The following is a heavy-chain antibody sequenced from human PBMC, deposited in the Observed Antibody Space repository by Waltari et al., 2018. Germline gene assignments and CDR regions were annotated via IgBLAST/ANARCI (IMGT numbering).Heavy chain of an antibody. CDR2: IWYDGSNK. J-gene: IGHJ6*02. D-gene: IGHD3-3*01. CDR1: GFTFSSYG. V-gene: IGHV3-33*01. CDR3: ARDYDYYDFWSGPRDGMDV. Sequence: QVQLVESGGGVVQPGRSLRLSCAASGFTFSSYGMHWVRQAPGTGLEWVAVIWYDGSNKYYADSVKGRFTISRDNSKNTLYLQMNSLRAEDTAVYYCARDYDYYDFWSGPRDGMDVWGQGTTVTVSS.